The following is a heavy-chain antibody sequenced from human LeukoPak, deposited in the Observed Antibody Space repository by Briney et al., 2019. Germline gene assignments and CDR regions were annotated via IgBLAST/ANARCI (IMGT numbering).Heavy chain of an antibody. CDR1: RGTFSSYA. CDR3: ARTEGSSSSPGDY. V-gene: IGHV1-69*13. J-gene: IGHJ4*02. CDR2: IIPIFGTA. Sequence: SVKVSCKASRGTFSSYAISWVRQAPGQGLEWMGGIIPIFGTANYAQKFQGRVTITADESTSTAYMELSSLRSEDTAVYYCARTEGSSSSPGDYWGQGTLVTVSS. D-gene: IGHD6-6*01.